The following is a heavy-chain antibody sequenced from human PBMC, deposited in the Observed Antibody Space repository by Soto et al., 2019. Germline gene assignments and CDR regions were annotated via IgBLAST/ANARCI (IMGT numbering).Heavy chain of an antibody. V-gene: IGHV3-11*01. Sequence: GGSLRLSCEGSGFTFTDYYMTWIRQAPGKGLEWVAYINTLSTAIYYADSVKGRFTISRDNAKNSLYLQMNGLRAEDTATYYCARRLQWQLRPLDSWGRGTLGTVSS. CDR3: ARRLQWQLRPLDS. J-gene: IGHJ4*02. CDR1: GFTFTDYY. CDR2: INTLSTAI. D-gene: IGHD6-19*01.